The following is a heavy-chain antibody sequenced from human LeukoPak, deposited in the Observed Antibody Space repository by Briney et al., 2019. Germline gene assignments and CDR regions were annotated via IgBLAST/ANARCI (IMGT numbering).Heavy chain of an antibody. Sequence: SVKVSCKASGGTFSSYAISWVRQAPGQGLEWMGGIIPIFGTANYAQKFQGRVTITADKSTSTAYMEPSSLRSEDTAVYYCTLGAPYYYYGMDVWGKGTTVTVSS. CDR3: TLGAPYYYYGMDV. V-gene: IGHV1-69*06. CDR1: GGTFSSYA. CDR2: IIPIFGTA. J-gene: IGHJ6*04. D-gene: IGHD3-16*01.